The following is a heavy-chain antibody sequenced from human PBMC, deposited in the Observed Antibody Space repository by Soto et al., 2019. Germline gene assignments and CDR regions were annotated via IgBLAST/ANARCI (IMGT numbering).Heavy chain of an antibody. V-gene: IGHV1-2*04. Sequence: XSVKVSFKASGYTFTGYYMHLVRHTPGQGLEWMGWINPNSGGTNYAQKFQGWVTMTRDTSISTAYMELSRLRSDDTAVYYCARYGGIAELLEDYYYGMDVWGQGTTVTVSS. J-gene: IGHJ6*02. D-gene: IGHD6-13*01. CDR3: ARYGGIAELLEDYYYGMDV. CDR2: INPNSGGT. CDR1: GYTFTGYY.